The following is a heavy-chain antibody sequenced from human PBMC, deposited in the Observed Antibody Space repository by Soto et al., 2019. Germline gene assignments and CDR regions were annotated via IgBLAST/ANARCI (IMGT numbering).Heavy chain of an antibody. D-gene: IGHD6-19*01. Sequence: SETLSLNCAVYGGCFSGYYWSWFRQPPGKGLEWIGEINHSGSTNYNPSLKSRVTISVDTSKNQFSLKLSSVTAADTAVYYCARVGIGSSGWYSDWFDPWGQGTLVTVSS. J-gene: IGHJ5*02. CDR1: GGCFSGYY. V-gene: IGHV4-34*01. CDR2: INHSGST. CDR3: ARVGIGSSGWYSDWFDP.